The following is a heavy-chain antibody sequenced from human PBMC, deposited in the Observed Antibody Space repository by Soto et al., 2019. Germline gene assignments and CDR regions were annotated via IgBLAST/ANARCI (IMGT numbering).Heavy chain of an antibody. CDR3: ARARFDSWSHIYYGLDV. CDR1: GGSFSAYS. J-gene: IGHJ6*02. V-gene: IGHV4-34*01. D-gene: IGHD3-3*01. CDR2: ITHGGST. Sequence: NPXESLSLTCGVYGGSFSAYSWTWLRQSPGKGLEWIGEITHGGSTDYNPALKSRLVMSVDTSKNQFSLRVTSVTAADAAVYFCARARFDSWSHIYYGLDVWGQGTTVTVSS.